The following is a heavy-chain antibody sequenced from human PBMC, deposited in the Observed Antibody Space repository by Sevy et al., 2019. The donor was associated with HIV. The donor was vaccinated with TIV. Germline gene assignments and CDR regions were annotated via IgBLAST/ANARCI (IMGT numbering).Heavy chain of an antibody. CDR2: IKGDGSET. D-gene: IGHD2-15*01. V-gene: IGHV3-7*03. Sequence: GGSLRLSCAASGFTFSYYRMSWVRQAPGKGLEWVANIKGDGSETYYVDSVKGRFTISRDNAKNSLFLEMNSLRAEDTAVYYCARDPGGRDWFDPWGQGILVTVSS. CDR3: ARDPGGRDWFDP. CDR1: GFTFSYYR. J-gene: IGHJ5*02.